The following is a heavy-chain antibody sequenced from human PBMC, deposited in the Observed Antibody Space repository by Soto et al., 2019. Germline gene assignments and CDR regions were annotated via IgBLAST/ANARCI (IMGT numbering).Heavy chain of an antibody. CDR1: GCSVSSGSYY. D-gene: IGHD6-19*01. CDR3: AKAGGLGAVAADY. V-gene: IGHV4-61*01. CDR2: IYYGGST. J-gene: IGHJ4*02. Sequence: SETLSLTCTVSGCSVSSGSYYWSWIRQPPGKGLEWIGYIYYGGSTNYNPSLKSRVTISIDTSKNQFSLRLSSVTAADTALYYRAKAGGLGAVAADYWGQGTLVTASS.